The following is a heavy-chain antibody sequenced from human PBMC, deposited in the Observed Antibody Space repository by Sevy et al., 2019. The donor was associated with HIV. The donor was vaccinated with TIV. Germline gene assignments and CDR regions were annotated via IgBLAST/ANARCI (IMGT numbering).Heavy chain of an antibody. V-gene: IGHV1-46*01. CDR3: ARHSDNYDILTGYYPFDY. Sequence: ASVKVSCKASGYTFTSQYMHWVRQAPGQGLEWMGIINPSGGSTTYAQKFQGRVTMTRDTSTSTVYMELSSLRSEDTAVYYCARHSDNYDILTGYYPFDYWGQGTLVTVSS. CDR2: INPSGGST. J-gene: IGHJ4*02. D-gene: IGHD3-9*01. CDR1: GYTFTSQY.